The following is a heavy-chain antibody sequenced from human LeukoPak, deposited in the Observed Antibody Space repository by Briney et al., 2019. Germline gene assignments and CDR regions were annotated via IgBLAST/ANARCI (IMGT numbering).Heavy chain of an antibody. Sequence: ASVKVSCKASGYTFTSYGISWVRQAPGQGLEWMGWISAYNGNTNYAQKLQGRVTMTTDTSTSTAYMELRRLRDDDTAVYYCARSYYYRSGSYSDYWGQGTLVTVSS. D-gene: IGHD3-10*01. J-gene: IGHJ4*02. CDR1: GYTFTSYG. CDR3: ARSYYYRSGSYSDY. V-gene: IGHV1-18*01. CDR2: ISAYNGNT.